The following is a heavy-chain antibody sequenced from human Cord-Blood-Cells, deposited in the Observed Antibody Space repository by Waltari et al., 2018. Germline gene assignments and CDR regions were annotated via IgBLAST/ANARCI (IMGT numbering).Heavy chain of an antibody. CDR2: IYYSGST. V-gene: IGHV4-59*08. J-gene: IGHJ4*02. CDR3: ARLGEYSSGWYVVY. CDR1: GGSISSYY. D-gene: IGHD6-19*01. Sequence: QVQLQESGPGLVKPSETLSLTCTVSGGSISSYYWSWIRQPPGKGLEWIGYIYYSGSTNHNPSLKSLVTISVDTSKNQFALKLSSVTAADTAVYYCARLGEYSSGWYVVYWGQGTLVTVSS.